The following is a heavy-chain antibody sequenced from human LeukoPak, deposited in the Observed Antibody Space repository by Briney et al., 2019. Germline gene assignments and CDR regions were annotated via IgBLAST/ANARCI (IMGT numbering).Heavy chain of an antibody. V-gene: IGHV3-7*03. Sequence: PGGSLRLSCAASGFTFSDYWMHWVRQAPGKGLEWVTNIKQDGSEKYYVDSVKGRFAISRDNAKNSLYLQINSLRAEDTAVYYCARALDVWGQGTTVTVSS. CDR3: ARALDV. CDR1: GFTFSDYW. CDR2: IKQDGSEK. J-gene: IGHJ6*02.